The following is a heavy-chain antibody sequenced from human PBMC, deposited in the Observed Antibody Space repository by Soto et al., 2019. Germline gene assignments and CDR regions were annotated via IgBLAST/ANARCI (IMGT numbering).Heavy chain of an antibody. CDR3: ARSLRESSYYDFWSGYYTPGY. D-gene: IGHD3-3*01. CDR2: IYYSGST. V-gene: IGHV4-59*01. Sequence: PSETLSLTCTVSGGSISSYYWSWIRQPPGKGLEWIGYIYYSGSTNYNPSLKSRVTISVDTSKNQSSLKLSSVTAADTAVYYCARSLRESSYYDFWSGYYTPGYWGQGTLVTVSS. J-gene: IGHJ4*02. CDR1: GGSISSYY.